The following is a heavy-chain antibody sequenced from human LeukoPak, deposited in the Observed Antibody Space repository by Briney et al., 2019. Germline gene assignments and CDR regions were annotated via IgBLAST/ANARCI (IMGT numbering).Heavy chain of an antibody. D-gene: IGHD2-15*01. CDR2: INHSGST. CDR1: GGSFSGYY. CDR3: ARGKRVVVDDAFEGNWFDP. J-gene: IGHJ5*01. V-gene: IGHV4-34*01. Sequence: SETLSLTCAVYGGSFSGYYWSWIRQPPGKGLEWIGEINHSGSTNYNPSLKSRVTISVDTSKNQFSLKLSSVTAADTAWYYCARGKRVVVDDAFEGNWFDPSGQATLVTVSS.